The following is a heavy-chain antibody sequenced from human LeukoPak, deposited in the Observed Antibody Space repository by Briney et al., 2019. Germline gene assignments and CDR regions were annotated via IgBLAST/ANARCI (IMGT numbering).Heavy chain of an antibody. J-gene: IGHJ4*02. CDR3: ATQAVGGNEEPYYFDY. D-gene: IGHD4-23*01. CDR1: GYTLTELS. Sequence: GASVTVSCKVSGYTLTELSMHWVRQAPGKGLEWMGGFDPEDGETIYAQKFQGRVTMTEDTSTDTAYMELSSLRSEDTAVYYCATQAVGGNEEPYYFDYWGQGTLVTVSS. CDR2: FDPEDGET. V-gene: IGHV1-24*01.